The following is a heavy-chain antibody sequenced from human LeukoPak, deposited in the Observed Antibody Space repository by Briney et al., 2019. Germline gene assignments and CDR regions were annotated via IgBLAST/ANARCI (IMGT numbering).Heavy chain of an antibody. CDR3: ARGGHSMIVAFDI. CDR1: GFIVNTNY. CDR2: LFGGGTA. Sequence: GGSLRLSCAASGFIVNTNYMTWVRQAPGKGPEWVSILFGGGTAYYADSVKGRFTISRDISKNTLYLQMNSLRAEDTAVYYCARGGHSMIVAFDIWGQGTMVTVSS. V-gene: IGHV3-53*01. D-gene: IGHD3-22*01. J-gene: IGHJ3*02.